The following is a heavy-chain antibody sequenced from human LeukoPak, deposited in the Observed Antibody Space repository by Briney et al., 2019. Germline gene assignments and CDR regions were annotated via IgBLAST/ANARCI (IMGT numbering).Heavy chain of an antibody. CDR1: GVTFSSYA. CDR3: AKAYFYSNPYFDY. CDR2: ISSSGSRI. D-gene: IGHD6-13*01. J-gene: IGHJ4*02. V-gene: IGHV3-23*01. Sequence: GGSLRLSCAASGVTFSSYAMSWVRQTPGQGLEWVSGISSSGSRIYYADSVKGRFTISRDNYKNTLYLQMNSLRADDTAVYYCAKAYFYSNPYFDYWGQGTLVTVSS.